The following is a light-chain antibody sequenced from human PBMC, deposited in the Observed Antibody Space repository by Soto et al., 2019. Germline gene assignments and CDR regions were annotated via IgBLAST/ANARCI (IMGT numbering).Light chain of an antibody. CDR3: QQRSDWLT. Sequence: EIVLTQSPATLSLSPGEGATLSCRASQSVSTSLAWYQQKPGQAPRLLIYGASRRAAGIPGRFSGSGSGTDFTLTSSSLEPEDFAVYYCQQRSDWLTFGGGTKVEIK. CDR2: GAS. CDR1: QSVSTS. J-gene: IGKJ4*01. V-gene: IGKV3-11*01.